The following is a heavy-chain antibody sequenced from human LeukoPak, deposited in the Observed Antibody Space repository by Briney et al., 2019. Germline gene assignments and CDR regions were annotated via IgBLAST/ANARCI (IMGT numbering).Heavy chain of an antibody. Sequence: SETLSLTCAVSDDSFSSHYWTWIRQTPGKGLEWIGNISYIGSTNYNPSLKSRVTISIDTSKNQFSLKLSSVTAADTAVYYCARDLVTVTKGFDIWGQGTMVSVSS. CDR3: ARDLVTVTKGFDI. CDR1: DDSFSSHY. D-gene: IGHD4-17*01. J-gene: IGHJ3*02. V-gene: IGHV4-59*11. CDR2: ISYIGST.